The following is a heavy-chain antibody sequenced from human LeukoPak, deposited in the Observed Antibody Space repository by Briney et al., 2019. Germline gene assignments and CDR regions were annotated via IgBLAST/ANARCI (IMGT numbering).Heavy chain of an antibody. CDR2: IFHSGRV. Sequence: SETLSLTCDVSGDSISTPHWWSWVRQPPGKGLEWIGEIFHSGRVNYIPSLQSRVTISLDKSKNQISLEVNSVTAADTAVYYCARLNADYGYYGPHDAFDIWGQGTLVAVSS. J-gene: IGHJ3*02. CDR1: GDSISTPHW. CDR3: ARLNADYGYYGPHDAFDI. V-gene: IGHV4-4*02. D-gene: IGHD4-17*01.